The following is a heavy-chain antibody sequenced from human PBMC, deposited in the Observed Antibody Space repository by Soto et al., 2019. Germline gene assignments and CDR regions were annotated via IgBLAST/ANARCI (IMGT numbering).Heavy chain of an antibody. CDR1: GGSISSYY. CDR2: FYYSEST. CDR3: ARLGGYCSSTSCYGYYGMDV. V-gene: IGHV4-39*01. Sequence: PSETLSLTCTVSGGSISSYYWSWIRQPPGEGLEWIGTFYYSESTYYNPSLESRVTISVDTSKNQFSLKVSSVTVADTAVYYCARLGGYCSSTSCYGYYGMDVWGQGTTVTVS. J-gene: IGHJ6*02. D-gene: IGHD2-2*01.